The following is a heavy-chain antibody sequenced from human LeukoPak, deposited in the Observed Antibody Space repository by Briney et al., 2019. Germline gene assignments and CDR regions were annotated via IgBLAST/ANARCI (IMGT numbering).Heavy chain of an antibody. CDR1: GFIFGNHA. J-gene: IGHJ4*02. V-gene: IGHV3-23*01. CDR3: TKEGGYCSSSSCSDYFDY. CDR2: ISGSGGST. Sequence: GGSLRLSCADSGFIFGNHAMTWVRQAPGKGLEWVSTISGSGGSTYYAESVKGRCTFSRDNSKDTLYPQLNSLRVEDTAVYYCTKEGGYCSSSSCSDYFDYWGQGSLVTVSS. D-gene: IGHD2-2*01.